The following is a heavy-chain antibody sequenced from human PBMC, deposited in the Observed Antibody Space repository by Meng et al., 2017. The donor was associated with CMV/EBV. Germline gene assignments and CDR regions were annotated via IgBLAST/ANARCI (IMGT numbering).Heavy chain of an antibody. J-gene: IGHJ5*02. CDR2: IRSKAYGGTT. V-gene: IGHV3-49*04. Sequence: GESLMISCTASGFTFGDYAMSWVRQAPGKGLERVGFIRSKAYGGTTEYAASVKGRFTISRDDPKSIAYLQMNSLKTEDTAVYYCTRDRGYGDNDPWGQGTLVTVSS. CDR1: GFTFGDYA. D-gene: IGHD4-23*01. CDR3: TRDRGYGDNDP.